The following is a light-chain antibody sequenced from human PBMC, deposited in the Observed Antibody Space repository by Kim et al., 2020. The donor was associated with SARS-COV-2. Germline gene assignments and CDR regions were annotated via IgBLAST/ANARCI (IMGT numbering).Light chain of an antibody. J-gene: IGKJ2*03. Sequence: EIVLTQSPGTLSLSPGERATLSCRASQSVSSSYLAWYQQKPGQAPRLLIYGASSRATGIPDRFSGSGSGTDFTLTISRLEPEDFAVYYCQQYGSSSLSFGQGTKLE. CDR3: QQYGSSSLS. CDR1: QSVSSSY. CDR2: GAS. V-gene: IGKV3-20*01.